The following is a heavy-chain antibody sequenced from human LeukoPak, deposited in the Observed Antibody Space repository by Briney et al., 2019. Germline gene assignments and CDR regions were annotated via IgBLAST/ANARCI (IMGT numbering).Heavy chain of an antibody. CDR3: ARDDSGFDALHI. CDR2: ISSSSSYI. V-gene: IGHV3-21*04. Sequence: PGGSLRLSCAASGFTFSSYSMNWVRQAPGKGLEWVSSISSSSSYIYYADSVKGRFTISRDNAKNSLYLHMNSLRVEDTAVYYCARDDSGFDALHIWGQGTSVTVSS. D-gene: IGHD5-12*01. CDR1: GFTFSSYS. J-gene: IGHJ3*02.